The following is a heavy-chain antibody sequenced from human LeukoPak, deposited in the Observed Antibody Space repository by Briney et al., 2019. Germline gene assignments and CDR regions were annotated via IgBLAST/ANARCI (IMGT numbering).Heavy chain of an antibody. V-gene: IGHV3-7*01. CDR3: ARKYDFWSVYYPYYFDY. CDR2: IKQDGSEK. CDR1: GFTFSSYW. Sequence: GGSLTLSCAASGFTFSSYWISWVRQAPGKGLEWVANIKQDGSEKYYVDSVKGRFTISRDNAKNSLYLEMNSLRAEDTAVYYCARKYDFWSVYYPYYFDYWGQGTLVTVSS. J-gene: IGHJ4*02. D-gene: IGHD3-3*01.